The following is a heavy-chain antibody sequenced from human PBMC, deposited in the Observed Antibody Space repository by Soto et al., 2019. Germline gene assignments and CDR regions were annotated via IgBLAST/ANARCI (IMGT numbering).Heavy chain of an antibody. D-gene: IGHD3-22*01. CDR1: GGSISSGGYY. J-gene: IGHJ4*02. CDR2: IYYSGST. Sequence: QVQLQESGPGLVKPSQTLSLTCTVPGGSISSGGYYWSWIRQHPGKGLEWIGYIYYSGSTYYNPSLKSRVTISVDTSKNQFSLKLSSVTAADTAVYYCARVFRAFDRKRTFDYWGQGTLVTVSS. CDR3: ARVFRAFDRKRTFDY. V-gene: IGHV4-31*03.